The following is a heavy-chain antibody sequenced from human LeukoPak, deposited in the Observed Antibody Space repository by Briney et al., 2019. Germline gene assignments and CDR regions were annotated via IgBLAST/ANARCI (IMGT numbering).Heavy chain of an antibody. CDR2: ISSSRSYI. D-gene: IGHD6-13*01. J-gene: IGHJ4*02. Sequence: PGGSLRLSCAASGYIINTKYMSWVRQAPGKGLEWVSFISSSRSYIYYADSVKGRFTISRDNAKNSLYLQMNSLRAEDTAVYYCARFIAAPYYFDYWGRGTLVTVSS. CDR1: GYIINTKY. CDR3: ARFIAAPYYFDY. V-gene: IGHV3-21*01.